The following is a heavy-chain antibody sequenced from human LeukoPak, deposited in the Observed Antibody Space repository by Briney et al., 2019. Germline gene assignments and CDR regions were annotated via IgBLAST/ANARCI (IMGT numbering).Heavy chain of an antibody. J-gene: IGHJ5*02. D-gene: IGHD6-19*01. CDR1: GYSISSGYY. Sequence: SETLSLTCTVSGYSISSGYYWGWIRQPPGKGLEWIGSIYHSGSTYYNPSLKSRVTISVDTSKNQFSLKLSSVTAADTAVYYCASGVDTGYSSGWYGTPYNWFDPWGQGTLVTVSS. V-gene: IGHV4-38-2*02. CDR2: IYHSGST. CDR3: ASGVDTGYSSGWYGTPYNWFDP.